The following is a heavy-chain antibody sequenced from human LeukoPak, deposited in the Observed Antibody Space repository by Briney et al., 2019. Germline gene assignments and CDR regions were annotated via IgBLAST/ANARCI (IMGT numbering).Heavy chain of an antibody. V-gene: IGHV3-30*04. CDR3: ARDRVLLWFGELGY. CDR2: ISYDGSNK. CDR1: GFTFSSYA. J-gene: IGHJ4*02. Sequence: GGSLRLSCAASGFTFSSYAMHWVRQAPGKGLEWVAVISYDGSNKYYADSVKGRFTISRDNSKNTLYLQMNSLRAEDTAVYYCARDRVLLWFGELGYWGQGTLVTVSS. D-gene: IGHD3-10*01.